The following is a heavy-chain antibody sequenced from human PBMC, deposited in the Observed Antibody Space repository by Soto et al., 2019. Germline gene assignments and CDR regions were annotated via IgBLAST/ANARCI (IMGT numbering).Heavy chain of an antibody. CDR3: AKGQGYCTSSTCYNVYYGMDV. J-gene: IGHJ6*02. D-gene: IGHD2-2*01. V-gene: IGHV3-30*18. Sequence: GGSLRLSCAASGFPFSSYGMHWVHQAPGKGLEWVAVISYDGSNKNSADSVKGRFTISRDNSQNMLYLQMNSLRAEDTAVYYCAKGQGYCTSSTCYNVYYGMDVWGQGTTVTVSS. CDR2: ISYDGSNK. CDR1: GFPFSSYG.